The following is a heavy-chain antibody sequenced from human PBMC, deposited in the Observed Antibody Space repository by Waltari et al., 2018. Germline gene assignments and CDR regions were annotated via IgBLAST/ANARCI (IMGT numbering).Heavy chain of an antibody. CDR2: IYYRGST. V-gene: IGHV4-4*07. Sequence: QVQLQESGPGLVKPSDTLSLTCSVSGGSISSYYWNWIRQPAGKGLEWIGRIYYRGSTNYNPSLKSGVNMSVDTSKNQVSLNLSSATAADTAVYYCARDDYYGSGTYSPYYFDFWGQGTLVTVSS. J-gene: IGHJ4*02. CDR1: GGSISSYY. D-gene: IGHD3-10*01. CDR3: ARDDYYGSGTYSPYYFDF.